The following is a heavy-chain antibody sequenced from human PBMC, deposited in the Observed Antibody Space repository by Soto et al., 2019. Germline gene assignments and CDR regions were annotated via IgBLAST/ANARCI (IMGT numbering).Heavy chain of an antibody. J-gene: IGHJ2*01. CDR1: GGSIGSGVYY. V-gene: IGHV4-31*03. Sequence: QVRLQESGPGLVKPSQTLSLTCSVSGGSIGSGVYYCSWFRPHPGKGLEWIGYISDSGSTDYNPSVDSRVTISLDMSENQFSLSLTSVTAADTAVYYCARGTNWYFDLWGRGTLVTVSS. CDR2: ISDSGST. CDR3: ARGTNWYFDL.